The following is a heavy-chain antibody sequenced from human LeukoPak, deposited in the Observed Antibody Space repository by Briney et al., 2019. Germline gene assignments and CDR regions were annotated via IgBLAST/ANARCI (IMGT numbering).Heavy chain of an antibody. CDR3: ARVVSGSYLRR. CDR2: IYYSGST. Sequence: SETLSLTCTVSGGSISSYYWSWIRQPPGKGLEWIGYIYYSGSTNYNPSLKSRVTISVDTSKNQFSLKLSSVTAADTAVYYCARVVSGSYLRRWGQGTLVTVSS. V-gene: IGHV4-59*08. CDR1: GGSISSYY. D-gene: IGHD1-26*01. J-gene: IGHJ4*02.